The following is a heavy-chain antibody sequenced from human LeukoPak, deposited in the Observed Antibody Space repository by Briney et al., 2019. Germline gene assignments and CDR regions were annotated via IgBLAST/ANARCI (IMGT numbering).Heavy chain of an antibody. Sequence: PGGSLRLSCAASGFTFSTYWMSWVRQAPGKGLEWVGNIKQDGSEKYYVESVKGRFTISRDNAKNSLYLQMNSLTAKDTAVYYCARAIRELLPPSDAFDIWGQGTMVTVSS. V-gene: IGHV3-7*01. CDR1: GFTFSTYW. CDR2: IKQDGSEK. CDR3: ARAIRELLPPSDAFDI. J-gene: IGHJ3*02. D-gene: IGHD1-26*01.